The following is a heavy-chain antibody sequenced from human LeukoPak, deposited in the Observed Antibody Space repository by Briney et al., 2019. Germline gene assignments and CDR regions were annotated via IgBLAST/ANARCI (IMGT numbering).Heavy chain of an antibody. CDR1: GYTFTGYY. D-gene: IGHD2-15*01. CDR3: ARDRRDIVVVVAALGWFDP. J-gene: IGHJ5*02. Sequence: ASVKVSCKASGYTFTGYYMHWVRQAPGQGLEWMGWINPNSGGTNYAQKFQGGVTMTRDTSISTAYMELSRLRSDDTAVYYCARDRRDIVVVVAALGWFDPWGQGTLVIVSS. CDR2: INPNSGGT. V-gene: IGHV1-2*02.